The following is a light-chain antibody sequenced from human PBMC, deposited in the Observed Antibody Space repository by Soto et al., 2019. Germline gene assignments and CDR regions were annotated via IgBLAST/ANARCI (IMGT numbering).Light chain of an antibody. V-gene: IGLV1-51*01. CDR2: DNN. CDR3: ATWDGSLPAEV. CDR1: SSDVGGHNY. Sequence: QSALTQPPSASGSPGQSVTISCTGTSSDVGGHNYVSWYQQRPGKAPKLIIYDNNKRPSGIPDRFSGSKSGTSGTLDITGLQTGDEADYYCATWDGSLPAEVFGGGTKLTVL. J-gene: IGLJ2*01.